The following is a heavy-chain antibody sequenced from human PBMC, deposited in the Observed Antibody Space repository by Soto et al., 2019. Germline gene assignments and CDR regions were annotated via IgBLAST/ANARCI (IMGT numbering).Heavy chain of an antibody. Sequence: ASVKVSCKASGYTFTDYYIHWVRQAPGQGLEWLGWINTDGGGTNYARKFEGSVTMTRDTSINTVYLEVNGLTSDDTAIYYCARDIYIAAAGTAYDYWG. D-gene: IGHD6-13*01. CDR1: GYTFTDYY. CDR3: ARDIYIAAAGTAYDY. CDR2: INTDGGGT. V-gene: IGHV1-2*04. J-gene: IGHJ4*01.